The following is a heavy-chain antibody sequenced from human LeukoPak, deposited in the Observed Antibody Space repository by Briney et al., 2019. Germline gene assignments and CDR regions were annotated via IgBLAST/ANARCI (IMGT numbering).Heavy chain of an antibody. Sequence: SETLSLTCAVYGGSFSGYYWSWIRQPPGKGLEWIGEINHSGSTNYNPSLKSRVTISVDTSKNQFSLKLSSVTAADTAVYYCASYSSGWYLDAFDIWGQGTMVTVSS. D-gene: IGHD6-19*01. CDR2: INHSGST. CDR1: GGSFSGYY. CDR3: ASYSSGWYLDAFDI. J-gene: IGHJ3*02. V-gene: IGHV4-34*01.